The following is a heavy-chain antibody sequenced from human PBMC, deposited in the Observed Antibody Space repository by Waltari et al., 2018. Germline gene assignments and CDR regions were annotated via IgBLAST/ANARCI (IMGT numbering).Heavy chain of an antibody. CDR3: ARGFGIATTSRFDP. V-gene: IGHV4-39*07. D-gene: IGHD5-12*01. CDR2: MDYSGRT. CDR1: GGSISSSSYY. Sequence: QLQLQESGPGLVKPPETLSLTCTVSGGSISSSSYYWGWIRQPPEKGLEWVASMDYSGRTDYNPSLKSRVTISVDTSKNQFSLEVRSVTAADTAVYYCARGFGIATTSRFDPWGQGIVVTVSS. J-gene: IGHJ5*02.